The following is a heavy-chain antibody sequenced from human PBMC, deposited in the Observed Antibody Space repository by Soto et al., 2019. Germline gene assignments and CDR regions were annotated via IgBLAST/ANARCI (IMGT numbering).Heavy chain of an antibody. D-gene: IGHD1-26*01. V-gene: IGHV3-11*01. Sequence: QVQLVQSGGGLVKPGGSLRLSCTASGLTFSYSYMTWIRQAPGKGLEWVSYISGSGAREIRYADSVMGRFTISRDNAEKSVYLQMESLRPDDTAVYYCASNVGPNYWGQGTLVIVSS. CDR3: ASNVGPNY. CDR2: ISGSGAREI. CDR1: GLTFSYSY. J-gene: IGHJ4*02.